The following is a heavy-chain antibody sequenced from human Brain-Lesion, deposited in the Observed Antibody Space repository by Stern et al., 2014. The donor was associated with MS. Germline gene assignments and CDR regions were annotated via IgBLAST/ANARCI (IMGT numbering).Heavy chain of an antibody. CDR1: GFTFDDYA. CDR3: ARDITGSSAYFAY. J-gene: IGHJ4*02. Sequence: EVQLVESGGDLVQPGRSLRLSCAAFGFTFDDYAMHWVRQAPGKGLEWVAGISWNSGTIGYADSVKGRFTTSRDNAYSSRYLQMNSLRPEDTALYYWARDITGSSAYFAYWGQGTLVTVSS. CDR2: ISWNSGTI. D-gene: IGHD1-14*01. V-gene: IGHV3-9*01.